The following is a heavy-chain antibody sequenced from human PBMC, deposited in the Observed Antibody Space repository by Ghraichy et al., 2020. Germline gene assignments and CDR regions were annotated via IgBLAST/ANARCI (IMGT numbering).Heavy chain of an antibody. D-gene: IGHD4-17*01. CDR3: ARWMAPLSGDYGFDY. CDR2: IKQDGSEK. J-gene: IGHJ4*02. Sequence: GGSLRLSCAASGFTFSSYWMSWVRQAPGKGLEWVANIKQDGSEKYYVDSVKGRFTISRDNAKNSLYLQMNSLRAEDTAVYYCARWMAPLSGDYGFDYWGQGTLVTVSS. V-gene: IGHV3-7*01. CDR1: GFTFSSYW.